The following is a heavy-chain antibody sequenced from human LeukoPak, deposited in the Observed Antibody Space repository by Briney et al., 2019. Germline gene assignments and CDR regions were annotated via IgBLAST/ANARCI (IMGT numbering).Heavy chain of an antibody. Sequence: SETLSLTCTVSGYSISSGYYWSWIRQPPGKGLEWIGYIYYSGSTNYNPSLKSRVTISVDTSKNQFSLKLSSVTAADTAVYFCARTTEGGYTYDYFYYYYMDVWGKGTTVIISS. CDR1: GYSISSGYY. J-gene: IGHJ6*03. CDR2: IYYSGST. CDR3: ARTTEGGYTYDYFYYYYMDV. V-gene: IGHV4-61*01. D-gene: IGHD5-18*01.